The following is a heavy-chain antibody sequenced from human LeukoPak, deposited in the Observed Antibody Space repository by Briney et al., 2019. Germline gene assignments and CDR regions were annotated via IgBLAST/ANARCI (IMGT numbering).Heavy chain of an antibody. D-gene: IGHD6-19*01. CDR2: IYYSGST. CDR3: ARSTGHSSGGDAFDI. Sequence: PSETLSLTCTVSGGSISSSSYYWGWIRQPPGKGLEWIGSIYYSGSTNYNPSLKSRVTISVDTSKNQFSLKLSSVTAADTAVYYCARSTGHSSGGDAFDIWGQGTMVTVSS. CDR1: GGSISSSSYY. V-gene: IGHV4-39*07. J-gene: IGHJ3*02.